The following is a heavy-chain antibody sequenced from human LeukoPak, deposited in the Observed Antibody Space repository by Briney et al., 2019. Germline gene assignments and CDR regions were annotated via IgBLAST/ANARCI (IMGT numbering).Heavy chain of an antibody. Sequence: SETLSLTCTVSGGSISSGSYYWSWIRQPAGKGLEWIGRIYTSGSTNYNPSLKSRVTISVDTSKNQFSLKLSSVTAADTAVYYCARAPITANWFDPWGQGTLVTVS. CDR1: GGSISSGSYY. CDR2: IYTSGST. D-gene: IGHD1-20*01. J-gene: IGHJ5*02. CDR3: ARAPITANWFDP. V-gene: IGHV4-61*02.